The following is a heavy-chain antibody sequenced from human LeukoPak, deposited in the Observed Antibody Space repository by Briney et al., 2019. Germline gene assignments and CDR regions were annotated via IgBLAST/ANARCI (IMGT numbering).Heavy chain of an antibody. CDR2: IYYSGST. CDR1: GGSISSGDYY. J-gene: IGHJ6*02. V-gene: IGHV4-31*03. CDR3: ARARNERPAEGYYYGMDV. Sequence: SQTLSLTCTVSGGSISSGDYYWSWIRQHPGKGLEWIGYIYYSGSTYYNPSLKSRVTISVDTSKNQFSLKLSSVTAADTAVYYCARARNERPAEGYYYGMDVWGQGTTVTVSS. D-gene: IGHD2-2*01.